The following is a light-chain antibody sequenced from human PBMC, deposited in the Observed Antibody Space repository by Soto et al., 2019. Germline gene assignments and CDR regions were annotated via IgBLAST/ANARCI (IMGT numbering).Light chain of an antibody. Sequence: QSVLTQPPSVSGAPGQRVTISCTGSSSNIGADYDVHWYQQLPGTAPKLLIYGNSNRPSGVPDRFSGSKSGTSASLAIPGLQAEDEADYYCQSYASSLSAVVFGGGTKLTVL. J-gene: IGLJ3*02. CDR3: QSYASSLSAVV. CDR1: SSNIGADYD. V-gene: IGLV1-40*01. CDR2: GNS.